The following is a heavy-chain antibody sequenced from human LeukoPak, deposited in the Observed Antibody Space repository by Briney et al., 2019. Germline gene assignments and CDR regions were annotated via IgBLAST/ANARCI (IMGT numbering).Heavy chain of an antibody. Sequence: SETLSLTCTVSGCSISSYYWSWIRQPAGKGLEWIGRAYTSGNTNYNPSLKSRLTMSVDTSKNQFSLRLSPVTAADTAVYYCARERSDSSSRNLDYWGQGALVTVSS. J-gene: IGHJ4*02. D-gene: IGHD6-13*01. CDR1: GCSISSYY. CDR2: AYTSGNT. V-gene: IGHV4-4*07. CDR3: ARERSDSSSRNLDY.